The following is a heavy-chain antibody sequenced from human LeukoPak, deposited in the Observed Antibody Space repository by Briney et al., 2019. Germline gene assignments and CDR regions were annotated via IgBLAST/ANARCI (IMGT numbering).Heavy chain of an antibody. CDR2: ISSSGNYM. CDR3: VRVGCRGGSCSSSGDYYYGMDV. J-gene: IGHJ6*02. D-gene: IGHD2-15*01. V-gene: IGHV3-21*01. Sequence: GGSLRLSCAASGFTLSGYSMNWVGQAPGEGVEWVSSISSSGNYMSYPDSVKGRFTISRDNAKNALFLQMNSLRADDTAVYYCVRVGCRGGSCSSSGDYYYGMDVWGQGTTVTVSS. CDR1: GFTLSGYS.